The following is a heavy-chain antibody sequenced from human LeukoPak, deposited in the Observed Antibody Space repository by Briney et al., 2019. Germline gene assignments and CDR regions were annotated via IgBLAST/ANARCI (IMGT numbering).Heavy chain of an antibody. CDR2: IYYGGST. CDR1: DGSVSPYY. Sequence: SETLSLTCTVSDGSVSPYYWSWIRQPPGKGLEWIGYIYYGGSTNYNPSLKSRVTISVDTSKNQFSLRLRSVTAADTAVYYCASFADSSGYYYDSYYFDYWGQGTLVTVSS. CDR3: ASFADSSGYYYDSYYFDY. D-gene: IGHD3-22*01. J-gene: IGHJ4*02. V-gene: IGHV4-59*02.